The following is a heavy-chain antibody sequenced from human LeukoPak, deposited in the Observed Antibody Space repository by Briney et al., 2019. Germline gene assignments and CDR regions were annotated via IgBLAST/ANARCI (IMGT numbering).Heavy chain of an antibody. V-gene: IGHV4-34*01. D-gene: IGHD1-7*01. CDR2: INHSGST. CDR1: GGSFSGYY. J-gene: IGHJ4*02. CDR3: ARVDITGTRPFDY. Sequence: SETLSLTCAVYGGSFSGYYWSWIRQPPGKGLEWIGEINHSGSTSYNPSLKSRVTISVDTSKNQFSLKLSSVTAADTAVYYCARVDITGTRPFDYWGQGALVTVPS.